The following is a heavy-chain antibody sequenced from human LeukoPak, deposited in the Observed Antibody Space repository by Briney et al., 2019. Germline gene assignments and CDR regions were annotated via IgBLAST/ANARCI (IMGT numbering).Heavy chain of an antibody. CDR3: ARDRYSSSWEPDVGY. D-gene: IGHD6-13*01. J-gene: IGHJ4*02. V-gene: IGHV1-69*13. CDR1: GGTFSSYA. CDR2: IIPIFGTA. Sequence: SVKVSCKASGGTFSSYAISWVRQAPGQGLEWMGGIIPIFGTANYAQKFQGRVTITADESTSTAYMELSSLRSEDTAVYYCARDRYSSSWEPDVGYWGQGTLVTVSS.